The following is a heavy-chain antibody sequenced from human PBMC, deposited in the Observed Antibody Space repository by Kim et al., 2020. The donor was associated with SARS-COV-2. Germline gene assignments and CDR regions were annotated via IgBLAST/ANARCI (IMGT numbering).Heavy chain of an antibody. CDR2: IIPIFGTA. CDR3: ARSPAAILPYYYYGMDV. V-gene: IGHV1-69*13. D-gene: IGHD2-2*01. J-gene: IGHJ6*02. Sequence: SVKVSCKASGGTFSSYAISWVRQAPGQGLEWMGGIIPIFGTANYAQKFQGRVTITADESTSTAYMELSSLRSEDTAVYYCARSPAAILPYYYYGMDVWGQGTTVTVSS. CDR1: GGTFSSYA.